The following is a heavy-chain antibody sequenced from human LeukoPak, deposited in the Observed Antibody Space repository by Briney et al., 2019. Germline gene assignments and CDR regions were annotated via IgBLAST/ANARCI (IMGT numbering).Heavy chain of an antibody. J-gene: IGHJ4*02. CDR3: TKKSSGWHGEDY. CDR1: VFTLSSYA. D-gene: IGHD6-19*01. V-gene: IGHV3-23*01. Sequence: PGGSLRLSCAASVFTLSSYAMSGVRQAPGKALEWVSAISSSGGTTYYADSVKGRFTISRDNSNNTLFLQMNSLRAEDTAAYYFTKKSSGWHGEDYWGQGTLVTVSS. CDR2: ISSSGGTT.